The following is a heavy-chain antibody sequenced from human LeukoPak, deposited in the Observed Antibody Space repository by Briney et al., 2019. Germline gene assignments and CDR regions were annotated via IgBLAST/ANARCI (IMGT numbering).Heavy chain of an antibody. D-gene: IGHD6-13*01. CDR3: ARVWYSSSWTIDY. CDR1: GGSFSGYY. CDR2: INHSGST. V-gene: IGHV4-34*01. J-gene: IGHJ4*02. Sequence: PSETLSLTCAVHGGSFSGYYWSWIRQPPGKGLEWIGEINHSGSTNCNPSLKSRVTISVDTSKNQFSLKLSSVTAADTAAYYCARVWYSSSWTIDYWGQGTLVTVSS.